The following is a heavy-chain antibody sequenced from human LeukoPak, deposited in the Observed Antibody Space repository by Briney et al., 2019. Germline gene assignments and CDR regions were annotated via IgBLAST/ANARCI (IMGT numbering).Heavy chain of an antibody. Sequence: PGGSLRLSCAASGFTFSSYSMNWVRQAPGKGLEWVSSISSSSSYIYYADSVKGRFTISRDNAKNSLYLQMNSLRAEDTAVYYCARGPHSSSWSSWFDPWGQGTLVTVSS. V-gene: IGHV3-21*01. CDR3: ARGPHSSSWSSWFDP. CDR2: ISSSSSYI. J-gene: IGHJ5*02. CDR1: GFTFSSYS. D-gene: IGHD6-13*01.